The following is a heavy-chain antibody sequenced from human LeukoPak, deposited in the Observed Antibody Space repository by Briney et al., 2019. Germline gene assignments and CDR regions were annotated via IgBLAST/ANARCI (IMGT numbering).Heavy chain of an antibody. CDR1: GYTFTGYY. CDR2: INPNSGGT. J-gene: IGHJ6*03. CDR3: ARGVVAATFYYYMDV. D-gene: IGHD2-15*01. Sequence: ASVTVSCKPSGYTFTGYYIQWVRQAPGQGLEWMGWINPNSGGTNSAQKFQGRVTLTRDTSISTAYMELSGLRSDDTAVYYCARGVVAATFYYYMDVWGKGTMVTVAS. V-gene: IGHV1-2*02.